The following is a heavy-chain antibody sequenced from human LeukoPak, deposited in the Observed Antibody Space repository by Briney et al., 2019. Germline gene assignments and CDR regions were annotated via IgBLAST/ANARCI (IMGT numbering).Heavy chain of an antibody. Sequence: PGGSLRLSCAASGFTFSSYSMNWVRQAPGKGLEWVSSISSSSSYIYYADSVKGRFTISRDNAKDSLYLQMNSLRAEDTAVYYCARDRELRGHAFGIWGQGTMVTVSS. CDR3: ARDRELRGHAFGI. J-gene: IGHJ3*02. V-gene: IGHV3-21*01. CDR1: GFTFSSYS. CDR2: ISSSSSYI. D-gene: IGHD3-10*01.